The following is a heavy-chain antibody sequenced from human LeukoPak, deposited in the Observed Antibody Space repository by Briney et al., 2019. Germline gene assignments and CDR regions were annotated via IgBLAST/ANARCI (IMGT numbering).Heavy chain of an antibody. Sequence: SETLSLTCTVSGVSISSYYWSWIRQPAGKGLEWIGRIYTSGSTNYKPSLKSRVTMSVATSKNQFSLKLSSVTAADTAVYYCARGPHRDWNYVFDYWGQGTLVTVSS. D-gene: IGHD1-7*01. CDR1: GVSISSYY. J-gene: IGHJ4*02. CDR2: IYTSGST. CDR3: ARGPHRDWNYVFDY. V-gene: IGHV4-4*07.